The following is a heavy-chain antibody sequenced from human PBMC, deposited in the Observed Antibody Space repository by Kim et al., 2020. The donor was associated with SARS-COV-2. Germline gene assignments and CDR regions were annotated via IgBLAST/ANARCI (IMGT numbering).Heavy chain of an antibody. CDR1: GYTFTGYY. CDR3: ARVLGGWYSPFPFDP. V-gene: IGHV1-2*02. Sequence: ASVKVSCKASGYTFTGYYMHWVRQAPGQGLEWMGWINPNSGGTNYAQKFQGRVTMTRDTSISTAYMELSRLRSDDTAVYYCARVLGGWYSPFPFDPWGQGTLVTVSS. J-gene: IGHJ5*02. CDR2: INPNSGGT. D-gene: IGHD6-19*01.